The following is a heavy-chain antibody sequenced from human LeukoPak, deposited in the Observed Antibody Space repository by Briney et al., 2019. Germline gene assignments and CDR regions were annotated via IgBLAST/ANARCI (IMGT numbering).Heavy chain of an antibody. J-gene: IGHJ4*02. D-gene: IGHD3-22*01. CDR1: GFTFSNAW. CDR3: TTFTGHYDSSGYYLANY. CDR2: IKSKTDGGTT. Sequence: GGSLRLSCAAPGFTFSNAWMSWVRQAPGKGLEWVGRIKSKTDGGTTDYAAPVKGRFTISKDDSKNTLYLQMNSLKTEDTAVYYCTTFTGHYDSSGYYLANYWGQGTLVTVSS. V-gene: IGHV3-15*01.